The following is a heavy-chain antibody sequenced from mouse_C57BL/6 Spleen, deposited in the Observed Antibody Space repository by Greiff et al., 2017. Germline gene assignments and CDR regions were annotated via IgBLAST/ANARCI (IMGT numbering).Heavy chain of an antibody. Sequence: QVQLKESGPGLVAPSQSLSITCTVSGFSLTSYAISWVRQPPGKGLEWLGVIWTGGGTNYNSALKSRLSISKDNSKSQVFLKMNSLQTDDTARYYCARNWAPSYGSTPWFAYWGQGTLVTVSA. J-gene: IGHJ3*01. CDR3: ARNWAPSYGSTPWFAY. D-gene: IGHD1-1*01. CDR1: GFSLTSYA. V-gene: IGHV2-9-1*01. CDR2: IWTGGGT.